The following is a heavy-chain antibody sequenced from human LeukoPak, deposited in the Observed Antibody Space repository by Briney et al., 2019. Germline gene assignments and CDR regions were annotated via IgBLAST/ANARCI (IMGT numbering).Heavy chain of an antibody. CDR3: ARDIPGSSGHFNDAFDM. J-gene: IGHJ3*02. D-gene: IGHD3-22*01. CDR2: IIPIFHSA. CDR1: GGTFSRYA. V-gene: IGHV1-69*05. Sequence: VRVSCKTSGGTFSRYAINWVRQAPGQGVEWMGRIIPIFHSANYAQKFQGRVTITTEQSTSTAYMELRSLKSEDTAVYYCARDIPGSSGHFNDAFDMWGQGTMVTVSS.